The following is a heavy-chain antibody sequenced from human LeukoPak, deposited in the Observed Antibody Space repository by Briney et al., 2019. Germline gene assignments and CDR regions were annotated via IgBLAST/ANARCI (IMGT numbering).Heavy chain of an antibody. V-gene: IGHV1-3*01. CDR3: ARGPRAAADDY. D-gene: IGHD6-13*01. J-gene: IGHJ4*02. CDR1: GYTFINYA. Sequence: ASVKVSCKASGYTFINYAINWGRQAPGQRPEWMGWINAVNGNTKYSQKFQGRVTITRDTSASTAYMGLTSLTSADTAVYFCARGPRAAADDYWGQGTLVTVSS. CDR2: INAVNGNT.